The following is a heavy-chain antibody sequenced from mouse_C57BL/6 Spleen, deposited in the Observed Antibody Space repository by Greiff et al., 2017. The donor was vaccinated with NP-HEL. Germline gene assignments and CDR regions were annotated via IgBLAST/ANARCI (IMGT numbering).Heavy chain of an antibody. CDR3: ARSGTGLDD. V-gene: IGHV1-61*01. D-gene: IGHD4-1*01. Sequence: QVQLQQPGAELVKPGASVKLSCKASGYTFTSYWMDWVKQRPGQGLEWIGNIYPSDSETHYNQKFKDKATLTVDKSSSTAYMQLSSLTSEDSAVYDCARSGTGLDDWGQGTTLTVSS. J-gene: IGHJ2*01. CDR1: GYTFTSYW. CDR2: IYPSDSET.